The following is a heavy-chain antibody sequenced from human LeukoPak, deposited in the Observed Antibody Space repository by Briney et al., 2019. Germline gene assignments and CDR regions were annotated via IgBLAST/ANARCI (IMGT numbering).Heavy chain of an antibody. V-gene: IGHV1-2*02. CDR2: INPNSGGT. CDR3: ARPGVTPDTNWFDS. Sequence: ASVKVSCKASGYTFTDYYVHWVRQAPGQGLEWMGWINPNSGGTIYVQKFRGRITMTRDTSISTAYMELRGLKSDDTAVYYCARPGVTPDTNWFDSWGQGTLVTVSS. CDR1: GYTFTDYY. D-gene: IGHD5-18*01. J-gene: IGHJ5*01.